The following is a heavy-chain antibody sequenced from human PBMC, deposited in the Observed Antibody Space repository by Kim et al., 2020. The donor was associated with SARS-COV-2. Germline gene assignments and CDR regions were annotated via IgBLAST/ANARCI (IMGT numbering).Heavy chain of an antibody. CDR2: INSDGSTT. J-gene: IGHJ4*02. CDR3: ARDGYYYGSGTYYNLFGD. V-gene: IGHV3-74*01. D-gene: IGHD3-10*01. Sequence: GGSLRLSCAASGFTFSSYWMHWVRQAPGKGLVWVSHINSDGSTTSYADSVKGRFTISRDNAKNTLYLQMNSLRAEDTAVYYCARDGYYYGSGTYYNLFGDWGQGTLVTGSS. CDR1: GFTFSSYW.